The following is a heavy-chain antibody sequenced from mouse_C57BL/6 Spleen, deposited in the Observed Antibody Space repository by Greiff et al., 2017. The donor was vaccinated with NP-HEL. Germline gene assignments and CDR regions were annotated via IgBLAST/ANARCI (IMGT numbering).Heavy chain of an antibody. Sequence: QVQLQQSGAELVMPGASVKLSCKASGYTFTSYWMHWVKQRPGQGLEWIGEIDPSDSYTNYNQKFKGKSTLTVDKSSSTAYMQLSSLTSEDSAVYDCARKGAYCGSSYGGFAWFAYWGQGTLVTVSA. V-gene: IGHV1-69*01. CDR2: IDPSDSYT. D-gene: IGHD1-1*01. CDR3: ARKGAYCGSSYGGFAWFAY. CDR1: GYTFTSYW. J-gene: IGHJ3*01.